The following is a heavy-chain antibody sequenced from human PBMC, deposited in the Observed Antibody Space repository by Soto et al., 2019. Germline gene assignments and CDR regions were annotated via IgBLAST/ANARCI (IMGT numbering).Heavy chain of an antibody. CDR1: GDSVCSNSAA. CDR3: ARGVGRTTTVVTGYFKGVYYFDY. J-gene: IGHJ4*02. V-gene: IGHV6-1*01. Sequence: SQTLSLTCAISGDSVCSNSAAWNWIRQSPSRGLEWLGRTYYRSKWYNDYAVSVKSRITINPDTSKNQFSLQLNSVTPEDTAVYYCARGVGRTTTVVTGYFKGVYYFDYWGQGTLVTVSS. D-gene: IGHD4-17*01. CDR2: TYYRSKWYN.